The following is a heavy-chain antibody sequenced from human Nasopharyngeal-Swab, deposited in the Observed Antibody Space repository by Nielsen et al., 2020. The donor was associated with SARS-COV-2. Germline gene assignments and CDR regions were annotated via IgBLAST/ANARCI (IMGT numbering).Heavy chain of an antibody. CDR2: IYYSGST. CDR1: GGSISSGGYY. J-gene: IGHJ4*02. Sequence: SETLSLTCTVSGGSISSGGYYWSWIRQHPGKGLEWIGYIYYSGSTNYNPSLKSRVTISVDTSKNQFSLKLSSVTAADTAVYYCASYCGGDCYAFDYWGQGTLVTVSS. D-gene: IGHD2-21*02. CDR3: ASYCGGDCYAFDY. V-gene: IGHV4-31*03.